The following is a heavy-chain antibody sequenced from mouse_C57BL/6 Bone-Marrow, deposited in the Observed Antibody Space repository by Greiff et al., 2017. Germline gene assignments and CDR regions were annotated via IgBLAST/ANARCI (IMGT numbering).Heavy chain of an antibody. V-gene: IGHV1-69*01. CDR1: GYTFTSYW. CDR2: IDPSDSYT. J-gene: IGHJ2*01. Sequence: QVQLQQPGAELVMPGASVQLSCKASGYTFTSYWMHWVKQRPGQGLEWIGEIDPSDSYTNNNQKFKGKSTLTVDKSSSTAYMQLSSLTSADSAVYCCATLFYFDYWGQGTTLTVSA. D-gene: IGHD1-1*01. CDR3: ATLFYFDY.